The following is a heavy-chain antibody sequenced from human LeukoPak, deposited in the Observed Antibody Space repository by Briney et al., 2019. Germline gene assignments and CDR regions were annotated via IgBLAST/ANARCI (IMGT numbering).Heavy chain of an antibody. D-gene: IGHD2-15*01. V-gene: IGHV3-33*01. CDR1: GFTFSSYG. J-gene: IGHJ3*02. CDR2: IWYDGSNK. CDR3: ARASGGGSPYDAFDI. Sequence: GGSLRLSCAASGFTFSSYGMHWVRQAPGKGLEWGAVIWYDGSNKYYADSVKGRFTISRDNSKNTLYLQMNSLRAEDTAVYYCARASGGGSPYDAFDIWGQGTMVTVSS.